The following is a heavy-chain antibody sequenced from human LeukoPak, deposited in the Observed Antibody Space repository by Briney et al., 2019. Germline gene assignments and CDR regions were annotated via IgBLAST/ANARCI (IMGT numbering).Heavy chain of an antibody. CDR3: ARGIGEGSGSYFGIAVDVYFDY. V-gene: IGHV4-59*01. Sequence: SETLSLTCTVSGGSISSYYWSWIRQPPGKGLEWIGYIYYSGSTNYNPSLKSRGTTSVETSKNQFSLKLSSVTAADTAVYCCARGIGEGSGSYFGIAVDVYFDYWGQGTLVTASS. D-gene: IGHD3-10*01. CDR2: IYYSGST. CDR1: GGSISSYY. J-gene: IGHJ4*02.